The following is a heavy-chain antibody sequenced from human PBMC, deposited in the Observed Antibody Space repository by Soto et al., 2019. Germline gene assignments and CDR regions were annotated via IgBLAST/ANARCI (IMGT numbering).Heavy chain of an antibody. CDR1: GFTFSSYA. D-gene: IGHD5-12*01. J-gene: IGHJ4*02. CDR2: ISGSGGST. Sequence: GGSLRLSCAASGFTFSSYAMSWVRQAPGKGLEWVSAISGSGGSTYYADSVKGRFTISRDNSKNTLYLQMNSLRAEDTAVYYCAKVHKDSLPTEEYSGYDSPDLDYWGQGTLVTVSS. CDR3: AKVHKDSLPTEEYSGYDSPDLDY. V-gene: IGHV3-23*01.